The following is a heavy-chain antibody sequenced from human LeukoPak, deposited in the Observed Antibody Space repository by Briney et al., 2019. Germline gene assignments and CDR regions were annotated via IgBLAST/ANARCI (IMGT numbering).Heavy chain of an antibody. J-gene: IGHJ4*02. CDR2: MSYDGSNK. CDR1: GFTFSSYA. D-gene: IGHD6-19*01. CDR3: AREISSGWYDY. V-gene: IGHV3-30-3*01. Sequence: GGSLRLSCAASGFTFSSYAMHWVRRAPGKGLEWVAVMSYDGSNKFYADSVKGRFTISRDNSKNTLYLQMNSLRAEDTAVYYCAREISSGWYDYWGQGTLVTVSS.